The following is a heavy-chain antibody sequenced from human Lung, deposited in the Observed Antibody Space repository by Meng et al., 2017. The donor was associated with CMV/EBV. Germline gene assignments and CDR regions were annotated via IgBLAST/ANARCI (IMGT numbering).Heavy chain of an antibody. CDR1: GGSISSSSYY. V-gene: IGHV4-39*01. Sequence: SXTXSLXCTVSGGSISSSSYYWGWIRQPPGKGLEWIGSIYYSGSTYYNPSLKSRVTISRDNVRNTLYLQMNSLRVEDTAVYYCGRMPPGAIDNGFDFWGXWTMVPVSS. D-gene: IGHD2-2*01. CDR3: GRMPPGAIDNGFDF. CDR2: IYYSGST. J-gene: IGHJ3*01.